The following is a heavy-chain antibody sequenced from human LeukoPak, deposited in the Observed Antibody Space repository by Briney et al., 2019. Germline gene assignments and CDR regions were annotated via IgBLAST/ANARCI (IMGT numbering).Heavy chain of an antibody. D-gene: IGHD1-14*01. V-gene: IGHV3-30*04. Sequence: GGSLRLSCAASGFTFSSYAMHWVRQAPGKGLEWVAVISYDGSNKYYADSVKGRFTISRDNSKNTLYLQRNSLRAEDTAVYYCARDVNLRGNNWFDPWGQGTLVTVSS. J-gene: IGHJ5*02. CDR2: ISYDGSNK. CDR3: ARDVNLRGNNWFDP. CDR1: GFTFSSYA.